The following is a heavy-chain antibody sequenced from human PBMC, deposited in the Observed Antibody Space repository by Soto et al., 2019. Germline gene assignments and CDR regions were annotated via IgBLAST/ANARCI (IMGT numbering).Heavy chain of an antibody. V-gene: IGHV4-30-4*01. CDR2: IYYSGST. CDR3: ARAIVVTIGGMDV. D-gene: IGHD5-12*01. J-gene: IGHJ6*02. CDR1: VGSISIADYY. Sequence: PAETLSLTCTVPVGSISIADYYWSWVRQPPGKGLEWIGYIYYSGSTFFNPPLKSRVTISKDTSRNQFSLRLNSVTAADTAVYYCARAIVVTIGGMDVWGQGTTVTVSS.